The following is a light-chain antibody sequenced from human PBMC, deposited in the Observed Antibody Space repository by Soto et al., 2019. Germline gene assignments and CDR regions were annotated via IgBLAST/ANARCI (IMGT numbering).Light chain of an antibody. CDR1: QSVSSSY. J-gene: IGKJ1*01. CDR3: QQYGSSAQT. V-gene: IGKV3-20*01. Sequence: ETVLTQSPGTLSLSPGERATLSCRASQSVSSSYLAWYQQKPGQAPRLLIYGASSRATGIPDRFSGSGSGTDFTLTISRLEPEDFAVYYCQQYGSSAQTFGQGTKV. CDR2: GAS.